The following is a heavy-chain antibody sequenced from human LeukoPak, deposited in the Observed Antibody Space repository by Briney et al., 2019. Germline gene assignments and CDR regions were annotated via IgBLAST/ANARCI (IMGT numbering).Heavy chain of an antibody. J-gene: IGHJ6*02. CDR2: IQQEGSDK. V-gene: IGHV3-7*01. Sequence: GGSLRLSCAASGFTFSAYWMSWVRQAPGKGLEWVANIQQEGSDKYYVDSVKGRFTISRDNAKNSLHLQMNRLRAEDTAVYSCAREPEIAAGDNFHFYGVDVWGQGTTVTVSS. CDR3: AREPEIAAGDNFHFYGVDV. CDR1: GFTFSAYW. D-gene: IGHD6-13*01.